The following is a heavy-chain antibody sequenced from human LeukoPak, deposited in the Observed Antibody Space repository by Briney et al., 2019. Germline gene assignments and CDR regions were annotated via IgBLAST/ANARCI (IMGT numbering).Heavy chain of an antibody. CDR1: GFTFSSYG. Sequence: GRSLRLSCAASGFTFSSYGMHRVRQAPGKGLEWVAAISYDGSNKYYADSVKGRFTISRDNSKNTLYLQMNSLRAEDTAVYYRAKDSLPGVWSGYLDYWGQGTLVTVSS. V-gene: IGHV3-30*18. CDR2: ISYDGSNK. D-gene: IGHD3-3*01. CDR3: AKDSLPGVWSGYLDY. J-gene: IGHJ4*02.